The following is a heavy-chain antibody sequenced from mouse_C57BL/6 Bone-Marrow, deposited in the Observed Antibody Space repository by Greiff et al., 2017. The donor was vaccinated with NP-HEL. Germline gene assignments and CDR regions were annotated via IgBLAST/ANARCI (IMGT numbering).Heavy chain of an antibody. CDR1: GFTFSDYY. D-gene: IGHD3-3*01. CDR3: ARGGDGGTGFAY. V-gene: IGHV5-16*01. J-gene: IGHJ3*01. CDR2: INYDGSST. Sequence: EVLLVESEGGLVQPGSSMKLSCTASGFTFSDYYMAWVRQVPEQGLEWVANINYDGSSTYYLDSLKSRFTISRDNAKNTLYLQLSSLKSEDTATDYCARGGDGGTGFAYWGQGTLVTVSA.